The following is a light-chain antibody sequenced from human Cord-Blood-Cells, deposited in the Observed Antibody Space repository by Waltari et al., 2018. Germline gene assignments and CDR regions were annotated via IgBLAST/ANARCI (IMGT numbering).Light chain of an antibody. J-gene: IGLJ3*02. V-gene: IGLV1-44*01. CDR2: SNN. CDR3: AAWDDSLNGPV. Sequence: QAVLTQPPSASGTPGQRVTISCSGSSSNIGTNTVTWYQQLPGRAPKHLIYSNNQRPSGVPDRFSCSKSGTSASLAISGLQSEDEADYYCAAWDDSLNGPVFGGGTKLTVL. CDR1: SSNIGTNT.